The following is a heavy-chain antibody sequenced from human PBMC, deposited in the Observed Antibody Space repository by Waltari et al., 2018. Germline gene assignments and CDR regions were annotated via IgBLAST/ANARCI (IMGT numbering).Heavy chain of an antibody. J-gene: IGHJ3*02. V-gene: IGHV5-51*01. CDR3: ASNLWASEGSEGTDAFDI. CDR2: IYPGDSDT. Sequence: EVQLVQSGAEVKKPGESLKISCKGSGYSFTSYWIGWVRQMPGKGLEWMGIIYPGDSDTRYSPSFQGQVTISADKSISTAYLQWSSLKASDTAMYYCASNLWASEGSEGTDAFDIWGQGTMVTVSS. D-gene: IGHD1-26*01. CDR1: GYSFTSYW.